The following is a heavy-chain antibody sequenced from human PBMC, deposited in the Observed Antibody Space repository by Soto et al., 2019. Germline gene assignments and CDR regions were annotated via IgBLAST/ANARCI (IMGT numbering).Heavy chain of an antibody. CDR3: AKALNYWVGATGVDAFDI. D-gene: IGHD1-26*01. CDR2: ISYDGSNK. V-gene: IGHV3-30*18. J-gene: IGHJ3*02. CDR1: GFTFSSYG. Sequence: GGSLRLSCAASGFTFSSYGMHWVRQAPGKGLEWVAVISYDGSNKYYADSVKGRFTISRDNSKNTLYLQMNSLRAEDTAVYYCAKALNYWVGATGVDAFDIWGQGTMVTVSS.